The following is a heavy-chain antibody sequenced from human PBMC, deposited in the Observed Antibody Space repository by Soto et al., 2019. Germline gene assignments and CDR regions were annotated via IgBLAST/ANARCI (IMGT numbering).Heavy chain of an antibody. CDR3: AGGVLY. CDR2: IYYSGVT. J-gene: IGHJ4*02. Sequence: QVQLLESGPGLVKPSQTLSLTCTVSGGSISIGGYYWSWIRQPPGKGLEWIGYIYYSGVTYYSPSLKSRVTISIDTSKNQFSLKLSSVTAADTAVYYCAGGVLYWGQGTLVTVSS. CDR1: GGSISIGGYY. V-gene: IGHV4-31*03.